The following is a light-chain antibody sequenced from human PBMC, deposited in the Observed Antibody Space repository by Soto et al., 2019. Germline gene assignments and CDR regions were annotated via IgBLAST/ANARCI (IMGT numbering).Light chain of an antibody. Sequence: QSVLTQSPSASASLGASVKLTCTLSSRHSSYAIAWHQQQPEKGPRYLMKLSSDGSHSKGDGIPDRFSGSSSGAERYLTISSLQSEYEADYYCQTWDPGARVVFGGGTKLTVL. CDR1: SRHSSYA. CDR2: LSSDGSH. V-gene: IGLV4-69*01. CDR3: QTWDPGARVV. J-gene: IGLJ2*01.